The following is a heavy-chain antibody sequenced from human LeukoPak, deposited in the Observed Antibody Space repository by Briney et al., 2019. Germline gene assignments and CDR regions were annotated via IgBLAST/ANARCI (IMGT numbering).Heavy chain of an antibody. J-gene: IGHJ4*02. V-gene: IGHV3-23*01. Sequence: GGSLRLSCAASGFTFSSYAMSWVRQAPGKGLEWVSAISGSGGSTYYADSVKGRFTISRDNSKNTLYLQMNSLRAEDTAVYYCAKGYYGSGSYYMSYWGQGPLVTVSS. CDR3: AKGYYGSGSYYMSY. CDR1: GFTFSSYA. D-gene: IGHD3-10*01. CDR2: ISGSGGST.